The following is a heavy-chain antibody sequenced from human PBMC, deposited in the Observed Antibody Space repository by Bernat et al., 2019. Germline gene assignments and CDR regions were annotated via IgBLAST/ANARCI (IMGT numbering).Heavy chain of an antibody. Sequence: QVQLVQSGAEVKKPGSSVKVSCKASGGTFSSYAISWVRQAPGQGLEWMGGIIPIFGTANYAQKFQGRVTITADESTSTAYMELSSLGSEETAVYYCARDDDSSSWYREYYYYGMDVWGRGTTVTVSS. CDR2: IIPIFGTA. J-gene: IGHJ6*01. CDR3: ARDDDSSSWYREYYYYGMDV. V-gene: IGHV1-69*01. D-gene: IGHD6-13*01. CDR1: GGTFSSYA.